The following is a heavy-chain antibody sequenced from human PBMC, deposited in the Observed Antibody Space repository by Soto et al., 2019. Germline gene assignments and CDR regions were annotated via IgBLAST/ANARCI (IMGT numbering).Heavy chain of an antibody. J-gene: IGHJ4*02. D-gene: IGHD2-15*01. CDR1: GGSFSGYY. Sequence: PSETLSLTCGVYGGSFSGYYWTWIRQPPGKGLEWIGEINHSGVTTYNPSLASRVTISVGTSKDQISLRLRSMTAADAAVYYCARGGFHGGNYYIFDYWGQGTLVTVSS. CDR2: INHSGVT. CDR3: ARGGFHGGNYYIFDY. V-gene: IGHV4-34*01.